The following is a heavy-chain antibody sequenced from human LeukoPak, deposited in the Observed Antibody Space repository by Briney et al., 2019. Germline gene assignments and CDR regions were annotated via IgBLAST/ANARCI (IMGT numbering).Heavy chain of an antibody. Sequence: PGGSLRLSCAASGFTFSNAWMSWVRQAPGKGLEWVGRIKSKTDGGTTDYAAPVKGRFTISRDDSKNTLYLQMNSLKTEDTAVYYCTTDRPSGLVVVAATFDYWGQGTLVTVSS. V-gene: IGHV3-15*01. CDR3: TTDRPSGLVVVAATFDY. D-gene: IGHD2-15*01. CDR1: GFTFSNAW. J-gene: IGHJ4*02. CDR2: IKSKTDGGTT.